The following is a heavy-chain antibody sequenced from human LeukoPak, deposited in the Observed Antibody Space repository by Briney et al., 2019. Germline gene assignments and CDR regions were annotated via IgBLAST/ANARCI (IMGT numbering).Heavy chain of an antibody. V-gene: IGHV3-43*02. D-gene: IGHD6-13*01. CDR2: ISGNGGTT. J-gene: IGHJ4*02. CDR3: ARGTIAAAGYYYFDY. CDR1: GFTFDDFP. Sequence: GGSLRLSCAASGFTFDDFPMHWVRQGPGKGLEWVSLISGNGGTTYFADSVKGRFTISRDNAKNSLYLQMNSLRAEDTAVYYCARGTIAAAGYYYFDYWGQGTQVTVSS.